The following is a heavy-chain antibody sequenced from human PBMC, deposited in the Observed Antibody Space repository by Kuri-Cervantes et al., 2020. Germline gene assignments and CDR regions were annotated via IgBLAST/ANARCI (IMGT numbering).Heavy chain of an antibody. CDR1: GFTFSSYS. Sequence: GGSLRLSCAASGFTFSSYSMNWVRQAPGKGLGWVATIKQDGSEKYYVDSVKGRFTISRDNAKNSLYLQMNSLRAEDTAVYYCASRIAVAGTAVEYWGQGTLVTVSS. D-gene: IGHD6-19*01. CDR2: IKQDGSEK. CDR3: ASRIAVAGTAVEY. V-gene: IGHV3-7*01. J-gene: IGHJ4*02.